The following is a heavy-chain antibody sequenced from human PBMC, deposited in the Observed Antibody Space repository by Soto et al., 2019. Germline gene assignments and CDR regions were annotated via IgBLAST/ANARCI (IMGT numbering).Heavy chain of an antibody. D-gene: IGHD4-17*01. Sequence: GGSLRLSCTTSGFNFGNYAMSWFRQAPGKGLEWVGFIRSKAYGGTTEYAASVKGRFTISRDDSKSIAYLQMNSLKIEDTAVYSCAAGERDFDYWAQGSLVTVSS. J-gene: IGHJ4*02. V-gene: IGHV3-49*03. CDR2: IRSKAYGGTT. CDR1: GFNFGNYA. CDR3: AAGERDFDY.